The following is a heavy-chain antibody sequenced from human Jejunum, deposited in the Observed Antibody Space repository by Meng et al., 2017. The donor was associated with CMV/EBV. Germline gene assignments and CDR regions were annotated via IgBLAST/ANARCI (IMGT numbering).Heavy chain of an antibody. D-gene: IGHD3-3*01. CDR3: GCGVPMYDY. CDR2: IKSKTDGGAI. V-gene: IGHV3-15*01. Sequence: EGQLVESEGGLVEPGGALRLFCTGSGFPFTGAWLSWVRQAPGKGLEWVGHIKSKTDGGAIDYAAPVKGRFIISRDDSKNTLYLEMNSLKTDDTGVYYCGCGVPMYDYWGQGTLVTVS. J-gene: IGHJ4*02. CDR1: GFPFTGAW.